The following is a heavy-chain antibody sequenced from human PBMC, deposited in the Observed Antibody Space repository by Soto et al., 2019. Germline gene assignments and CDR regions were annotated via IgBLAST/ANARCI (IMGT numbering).Heavy chain of an antibody. J-gene: IGHJ5*02. CDR3: ARGYCSGGSCFDH. V-gene: IGHV4-30-2*01. D-gene: IGHD2-15*01. CDR1: GGSISSGGYS. CDR2: IYHSGST. Sequence: PSETLSLTCAVSGGSISSGGYSWSWIRQPPGKGLEWIGYIYHSGSTYYNPSLKSRVTISVDRSKNQFSLKLSSVTAADTAVYYCARGYCSGGSCFDHWGQGTQVTVSS.